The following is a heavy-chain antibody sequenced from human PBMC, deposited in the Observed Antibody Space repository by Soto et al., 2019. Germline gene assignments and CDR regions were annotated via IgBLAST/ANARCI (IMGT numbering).Heavy chain of an antibody. Sequence: QVQLVQSGADVKQPGASVKVSCKASGYSFTGYYIHWLRQAPGQGLEWMGWIYPNSGDTKSAQKFQGRLTLPRDPSINTAYMELSSLRSDDTAIYYCASLQTSGWYGVHWGQGTLVTVSS. CDR3: ASLQTSGWYGVH. CDR1: GYSFTGYY. J-gene: IGHJ4*02. D-gene: IGHD6-19*01. V-gene: IGHV1-2*02. CDR2: IYPNSGDT.